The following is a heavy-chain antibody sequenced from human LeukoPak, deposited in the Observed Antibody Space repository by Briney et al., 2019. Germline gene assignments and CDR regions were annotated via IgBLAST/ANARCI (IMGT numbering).Heavy chain of an antibody. Sequence: PGGSLRLSCAASGFTFSSYAMSWVRQAPGKGLEWVSAISGSGGSTYYADSVKGRFTISRDNSKNTLYLQMNSLRAEDTAVYYCAKDLRFLEWLFPPTYEIDYWGQGTLVTVSS. CDR1: GFTFSSYA. V-gene: IGHV3-23*01. D-gene: IGHD3-3*01. CDR2: ISGSGGST. CDR3: AKDLRFLEWLFPPTYEIDY. J-gene: IGHJ4*02.